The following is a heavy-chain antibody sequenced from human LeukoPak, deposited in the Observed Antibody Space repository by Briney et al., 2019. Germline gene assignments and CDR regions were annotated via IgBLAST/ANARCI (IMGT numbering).Heavy chain of an antibody. CDR2: INHSGST. CDR3: ARSSPSTVTTHYYYYYYMDV. Sequence: SETLSLTCAVYGGSFSGYYWSWIRRPPGKGLEWIGEINHSGSTNYNPSLKSRVTISVDTSKNQFSLKLSSVTAADTAVNYCARSSPSTVTTHYYYYYYMDVWGKGTTVTVSS. V-gene: IGHV4-34*01. J-gene: IGHJ6*03. CDR1: GGSFSGYY. D-gene: IGHD4-11*01.